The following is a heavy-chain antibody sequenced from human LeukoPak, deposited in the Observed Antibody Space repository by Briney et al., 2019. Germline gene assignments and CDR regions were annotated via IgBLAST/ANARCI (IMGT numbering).Heavy chain of an antibody. V-gene: IGHV1-18*01. Sequence: ASVKVSCKPSGYTFTSYGISWVRQAPGEAREWMGWISAYNDNTSYAQKLQGRVTMTTDTSTSTAYMELRSLRSDDTAVYYCASLYYYDSSGYPVLDYWGQGTLVTVSS. CDR2: ISAYNDNT. J-gene: IGHJ4*02. CDR3: ASLYYYDSSGYPVLDY. CDR1: GYTFTSYG. D-gene: IGHD3-22*01.